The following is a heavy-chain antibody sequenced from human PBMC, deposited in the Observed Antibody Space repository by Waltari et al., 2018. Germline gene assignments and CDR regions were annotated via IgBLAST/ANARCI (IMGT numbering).Heavy chain of an antibody. CDR2: IKSKTDGGTT. CDR1: GFTFSNAW. CDR3: ATGLNPWAAFDS. V-gene: IGHV3-15*01. D-gene: IGHD1-26*01. Sequence: EVQLVESGGGLVKPGGSLRLSCAASGFTFSNAWMSWVRQAPGKGLEWVGRIKSKTDGGTTDDAAPVKGRFTISRDDSKNTRDLQMKSRKTEDTAVYYGATGLNPWAAFDSWGQGTMVTVSS. J-gene: IGHJ3*02.